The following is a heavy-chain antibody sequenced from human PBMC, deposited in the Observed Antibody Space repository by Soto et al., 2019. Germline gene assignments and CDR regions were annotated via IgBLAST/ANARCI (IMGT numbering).Heavy chain of an antibody. J-gene: IGHJ4*02. D-gene: IGHD3-3*01. Sequence: PSETLSLTCTVSGGSISSYYWSWIRQPPGKGLEWIGYIYYSGSTNYNPSLKSRVTISVDTSKNQFSLKLSSVTAADTAVYYCARARTYYDFWSGHYYFYYWGQGTLVTVSS. CDR1: GGSISSYY. CDR2: IYYSGST. V-gene: IGHV4-59*01. CDR3: ARARTYYDFWSGHYYFYY.